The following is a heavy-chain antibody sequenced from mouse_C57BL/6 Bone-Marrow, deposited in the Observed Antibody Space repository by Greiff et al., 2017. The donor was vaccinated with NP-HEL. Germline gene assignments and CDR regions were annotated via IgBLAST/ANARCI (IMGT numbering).Heavy chain of an antibody. V-gene: IGHV5-4*03. CDR1: GFTFSSYA. J-gene: IGHJ1*03. D-gene: IGHD1-1*01. Sequence: EVMLVESGGGLVKPGGSLKLSCAASGFTFSSYAMSWVRQTPEKRLEWVATISDGGSYTYYPDNVKGRFTISRDNAKNNLYLQMSHLKSEDTAMYYCARGYYGSNWYFDVWGTGTTVTVSS. CDR2: ISDGGSYT. CDR3: ARGYYGSNWYFDV.